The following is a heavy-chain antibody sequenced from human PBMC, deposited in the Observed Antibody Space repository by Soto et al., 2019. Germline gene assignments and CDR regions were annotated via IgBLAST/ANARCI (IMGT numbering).Heavy chain of an antibody. CDR1: GGSISSYY. CDR3: ARGLNDYGDYIGNYYYYMDV. D-gene: IGHD4-17*01. J-gene: IGHJ6*03. Sequence: SETLSLTCTVSGGSISSYYWSWIRQPPGKGLEWIGYIYYSGSTNYNPSLKSRVTISVDTSKNQFSLKLSSVTAADTAVYYCARGLNDYGDYIGNYYYYMDVWGKGTTVTVSS. V-gene: IGHV4-59*01. CDR2: IYYSGST.